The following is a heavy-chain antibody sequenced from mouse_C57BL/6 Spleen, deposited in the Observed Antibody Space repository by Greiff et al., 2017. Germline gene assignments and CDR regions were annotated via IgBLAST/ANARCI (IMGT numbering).Heavy chain of an antibody. CDR1: GFTFSDYG. D-gene: IGHD1-1*01. CDR2: ISSGSSTI. V-gene: IGHV5-17*01. J-gene: IGHJ4*01. Sequence: EVMLVESGGGLVKPGGSLKLSCAASGFTFSDYGMHWVRQAPEKGLEWVAYISSGSSTIYYADTVKGRFTISRDNAKNTLFLQMTSLRSEDTAMYYCARPVDYYYYAMDYWGQGTSVTVSS. CDR3: ARPVDYYYYAMDY.